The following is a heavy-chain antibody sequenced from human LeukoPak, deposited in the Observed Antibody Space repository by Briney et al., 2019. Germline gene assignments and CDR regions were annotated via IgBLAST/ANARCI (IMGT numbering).Heavy chain of an antibody. D-gene: IGHD3-22*01. V-gene: IGHV3-21*01. CDR3: ARDRARTSYYYDSSGYFGWFDP. CDR2: ISSSSSYI. Sequence: GGSLRLSCAASGFTFSSYSMNWVRQAPGKGLEWVSSISSSSSYIYYADSVKGRFTISRDNAKNSLYLQMNSLRAEDTAVYYCARDRARTSYYYDSSGYFGWFDPRGQGTLVTVSS. CDR1: GFTFSSYS. J-gene: IGHJ5*02.